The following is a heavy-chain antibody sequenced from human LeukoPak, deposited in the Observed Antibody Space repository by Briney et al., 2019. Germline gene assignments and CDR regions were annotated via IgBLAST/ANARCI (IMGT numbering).Heavy chain of an antibody. D-gene: IGHD3-22*01. Sequence: GGSLRLSCTVSGFTVSSNYMSWVRQAPGKGLEWVSVIYSGGSTYYADSVKGRFTISRDNSKNTLYLQMNSLRAEDTAVYYCARSYDSSGYYFPPSFDYWGQGTLVTVSS. CDR1: GFTVSSNY. CDR2: IYSGGST. V-gene: IGHV3-53*01. CDR3: ARSYDSSGYYFPPSFDY. J-gene: IGHJ4*02.